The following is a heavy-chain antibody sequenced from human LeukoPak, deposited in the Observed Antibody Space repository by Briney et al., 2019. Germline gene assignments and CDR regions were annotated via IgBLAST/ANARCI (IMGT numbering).Heavy chain of an antibody. CDR1: GFTFSSYS. CDR2: ISSSSSYI. V-gene: IGHV3-21*01. D-gene: IGHD3-22*01. Sequence: GGSLRLSCAASGFTFSSYSMNWVRQAPGKGLEWVSSISSSSSYIYYADSVKGRFTISRDNAKNSLYLQMNSLRAEDTAVYYCARDPQPLTYYYDSSGYYSDYWGQGTLVTVSS. CDR3: ARDPQPLTYYYDSSGYYSDY. J-gene: IGHJ4*02.